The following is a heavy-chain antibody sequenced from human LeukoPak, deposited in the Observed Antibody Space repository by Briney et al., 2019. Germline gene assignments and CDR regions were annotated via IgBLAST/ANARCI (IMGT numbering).Heavy chain of an antibody. J-gene: IGHJ4*02. CDR1: GFTFSSYA. D-gene: IGHD4-17*01. V-gene: IGHV3-23*01. CDR3: AKTMHEYGDPGMDY. Sequence: GGSLRLSCAASGFTFSSYAMSWVRQAPGKGLEWVSAISGSGGSTYYADSVKGRFTISRDNSKNTLYLQMNSLRAEDTAVYYCAKTMHEYGDPGMDYWGQGTLVTVSS. CDR2: ISGSGGST.